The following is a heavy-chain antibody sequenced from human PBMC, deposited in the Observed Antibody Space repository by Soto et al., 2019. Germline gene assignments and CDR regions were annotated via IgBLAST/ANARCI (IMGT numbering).Heavy chain of an antibody. V-gene: IGHV1-3*01. CDR1: GYIFTSYA. CDR3: ARSEIIPEGCDS. CDR2: INAGKGNT. J-gene: IGHJ5*01. Sequence: QVQLVQSGAEVKKTGASVKVSCKASGYIFTSYALHWVRQAPGQRLEWMGWINAGKGNTKYSQTFQGRVTITRDTSASVAYMELSSLASEDTAVYYCARSEIIPEGCDSWGHVTLVTVSS. D-gene: IGHD3-3*01.